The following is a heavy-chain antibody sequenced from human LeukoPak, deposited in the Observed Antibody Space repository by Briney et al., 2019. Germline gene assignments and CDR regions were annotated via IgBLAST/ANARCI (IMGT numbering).Heavy chain of an antibody. CDR2: VSTDGSTT. CDR1: GFTFSSHR. D-gene: IGHD2-8*01. V-gene: IGHV3-74*01. Sequence: GGSLRLSCAASGFTFSSHRMHWVRQAPGKGLVWVSCVSTDGSTTNYADSVKGRFTISRDNAKNTLYLQMNSLRVEDTAVYSCARDTNGLAYWGLGTRVTVSS. J-gene: IGHJ4*02. CDR3: ARDTNGLAY.